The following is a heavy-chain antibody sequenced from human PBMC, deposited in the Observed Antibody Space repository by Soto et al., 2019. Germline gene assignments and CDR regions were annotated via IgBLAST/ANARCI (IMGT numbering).Heavy chain of an antibody. J-gene: IGHJ4*02. CDR1: GFTFTTYG. V-gene: IGHV3-30*18. CDR3: AKDTNSGWSFED. CDR2: ISYDGRNK. D-gene: IGHD6-19*01. Sequence: QVQLVESGGGVVQPGRSLRLSCTASGFTFTTYGMHWVRKAPGKGLEWVTVISYDGRNKYYADSVKGRFTISRDNSKNTFYLQMSSLRPEDTAVYYCAKDTNSGWSFEDWGQGTPVTVSS.